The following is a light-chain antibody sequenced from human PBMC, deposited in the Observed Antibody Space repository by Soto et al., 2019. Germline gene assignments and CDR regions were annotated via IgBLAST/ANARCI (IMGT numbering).Light chain of an antibody. CDR2: DAF. CDR3: QHRTKWPIP. V-gene: IGKV3-11*01. CDR1: EILYNF. Sequence: DIVLTQAPATLSLSPGERATLSCRASEILYNFLAWYQRRPGQVPRLLISDAFNRATGVPARFSGSGSGTDFTLTIYIVEPEDSAVYFCQHRTKWPIPFGGGTKVDI. J-gene: IGKJ4*02.